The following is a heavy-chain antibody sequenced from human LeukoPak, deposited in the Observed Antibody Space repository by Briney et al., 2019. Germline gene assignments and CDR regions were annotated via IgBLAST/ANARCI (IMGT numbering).Heavy chain of an antibody. D-gene: IGHD2-2*01. V-gene: IGHV3-21*01. Sequence: PGGSLRLSCAASGFTFSSYSMNWVRQAPGKGLEWVSSISSSSSYIYYADSVKGRFTISRDNAKNSLYLQMNSLRAEDTAVYYCARVAVVPAATPYDAFDIWGQGTMVTVSS. J-gene: IGHJ3*02. CDR2: ISSSSSYI. CDR3: ARVAVVPAATPYDAFDI. CDR1: GFTFSSYS.